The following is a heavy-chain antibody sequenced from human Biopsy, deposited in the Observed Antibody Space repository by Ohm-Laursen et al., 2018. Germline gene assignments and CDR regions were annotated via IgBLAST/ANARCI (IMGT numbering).Heavy chain of an antibody. CDR1: SYTFTDYN. J-gene: IGHJ4*02. D-gene: IGHD2-8*01. CDR3: ARDPLNGHKHFDY. Sequence: ASVKASCKVSSYTFTDYNIHWMRQAPGQGLEWLGYINFKTGATNYAQKFQGTVTMTRDTSISPAYLALGSLRSADAAIYYCARDPLNGHKHFDYWGQGSLVTVSS. V-gene: IGHV1-2*02. CDR2: INFKTGAT.